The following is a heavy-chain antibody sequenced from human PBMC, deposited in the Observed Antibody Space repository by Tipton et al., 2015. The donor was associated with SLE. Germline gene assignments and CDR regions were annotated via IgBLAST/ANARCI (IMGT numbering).Heavy chain of an antibody. V-gene: IGHV4-59*12. CDR1: GGSISSYY. J-gene: IGHJ4*02. CDR2: ISDSGST. Sequence: TLSLTCTVSGGSISSYYWSWIRQPPGKGLEWIGYISDSGSTNYNPSLKSRLTISVDTSKNQFSLKLTSVTAADTAVYYCSYRIAARRSPLIPFDYWGQGSLVTVSS. D-gene: IGHD6-6*01. CDR3: SYRIAARRSPLIPFDY.